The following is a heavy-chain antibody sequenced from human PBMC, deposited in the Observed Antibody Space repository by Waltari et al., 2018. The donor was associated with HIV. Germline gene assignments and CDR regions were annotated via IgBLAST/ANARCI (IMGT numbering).Heavy chain of an antibody. CDR1: GFSFTDHN. CDR3: ARHVRPHLEYFDH. V-gene: IGHV3-11*04. Sequence: QVQLVESGGGLVKPGGSLRLSCAASGFSFTDHNMSWVRQAPGKGLEWVSYISDTGRVIYYADAVRGRFTISRDNTEKTLYLHMDSLRDEDSALYSCARHVRPHLEYFDHWGQGTLVTVFS. D-gene: IGHD1-1*01. J-gene: IGHJ4*02. CDR2: ISDTGRVI.